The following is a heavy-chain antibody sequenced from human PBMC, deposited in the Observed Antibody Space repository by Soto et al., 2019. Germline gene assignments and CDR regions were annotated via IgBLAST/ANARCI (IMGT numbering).Heavy chain of an antibody. D-gene: IGHD6-19*01. CDR2: ISDSGATT. CDR3: AKEDTSSGSLDY. Sequence: GGSLMLSCAASGFPFGENAMSWVRQAPGKGLEWVSGISDSGATTYYADSVRGRFTISRDNSKNTLYLQMKSLRAEDSASYYCAKEDTSSGSLDYWGQGALVTVSS. J-gene: IGHJ4*02. CDR1: GFPFGENA. V-gene: IGHV3-23*01.